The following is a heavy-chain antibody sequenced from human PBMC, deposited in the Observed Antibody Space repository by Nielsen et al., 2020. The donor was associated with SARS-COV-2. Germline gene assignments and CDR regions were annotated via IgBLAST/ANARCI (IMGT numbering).Heavy chain of an antibody. CDR2: ISYDGSVR. J-gene: IGHJ4*02. Sequence: GGSLRLSCEASGFSISRYGMHWVRQAPGKGLEWVTFISYDGSVRYYADSVKGRFTISRDNAKNSLYLQMDSLRAEDTAVYYCARVGWGKAAALDYWGRGTLVTVSS. CDR1: GFSISRYG. D-gene: IGHD3-16*01. CDR3: ARVGWGKAAALDY. V-gene: IGHV3-30*03.